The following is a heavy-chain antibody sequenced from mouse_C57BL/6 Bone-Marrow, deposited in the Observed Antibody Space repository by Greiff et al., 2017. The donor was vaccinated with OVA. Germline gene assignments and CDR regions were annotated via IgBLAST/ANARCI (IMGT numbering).Heavy chain of an antibody. CDR1: GYTFTDYN. CDR3: ARRDGYDYTWFAY. D-gene: IGHD2-4*01. J-gene: IGHJ3*01. Sequence: VQLQQPGAELVKPGASVKMSCKASGYTFTDYNMHWVKQSHGKSLEWIGYINPNNGGTSYNQKFKGKATLTVNKSSSTAYMELRSLTSEDSAVYYCARRDGYDYTWFAYWGQGTLVTVSA. CDR2: INPNNGGT. V-gene: IGHV1-22*01.